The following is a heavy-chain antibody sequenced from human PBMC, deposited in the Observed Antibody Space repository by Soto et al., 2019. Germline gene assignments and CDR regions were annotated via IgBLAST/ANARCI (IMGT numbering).Heavy chain of an antibody. Sequence: QVQLVESGGGVVQPGRSLRLSCAASGFTFSSYAMHWVRQAPGKGLEWVAVISYDGSNKFYADSVKGRFTISRDNSQDTLYLQMNSLRAEDTAVYYCARDDLYALDYWGQGTLVTVSS. V-gene: IGHV3-30-3*01. CDR1: GFTFSSYA. D-gene: IGHD4-17*01. J-gene: IGHJ4*02. CDR2: ISYDGSNK. CDR3: ARDDLYALDY.